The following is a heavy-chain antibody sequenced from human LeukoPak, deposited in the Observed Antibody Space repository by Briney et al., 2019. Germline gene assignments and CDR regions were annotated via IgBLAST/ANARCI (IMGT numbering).Heavy chain of an antibody. CDR3: AKRDTSGWPPVGLGY. Sequence: PGGSLRLSCVASGFTFSSYGMHWVRQAPGKGLEWVAFIRYDGSNKYYADSVKGRFTISRDNSKNTLYLQMNSLRAEDTAVYYCAKRDTSGWPPVGLGYWGQGTLVTVSS. V-gene: IGHV3-30*02. CDR2: IRYDGSNK. D-gene: IGHD6-19*01. J-gene: IGHJ4*02. CDR1: GFTFSSYG.